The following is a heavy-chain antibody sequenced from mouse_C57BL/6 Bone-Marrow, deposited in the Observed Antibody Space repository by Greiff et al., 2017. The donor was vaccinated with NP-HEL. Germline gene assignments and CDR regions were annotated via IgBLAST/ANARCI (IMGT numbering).Heavy chain of an antibody. D-gene: IGHD2-14*01. CDR2: IDPEDGET. CDR1: GFTINDYY. V-gene: IGHV14-2*01. CDR3: ARGDRYCEFAD. Sequence: EVKVVESGAELVKPGASVKLSCTASGFTINDYYMHWVKQRPEQGLEWIGRIDPEDGETKYAAKFQGKATITADTSSNTAYLQLSSLTSEDTAVYYCARGDRYCEFADWGKGTLVTVSA. J-gene: IGHJ3*01.